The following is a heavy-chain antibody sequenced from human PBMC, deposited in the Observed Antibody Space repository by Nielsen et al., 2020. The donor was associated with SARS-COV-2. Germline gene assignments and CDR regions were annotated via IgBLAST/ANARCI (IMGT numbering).Heavy chain of an antibody. V-gene: IGHV1-3*01. CDR3: ARDLVVGATTWYYMDV. Sequence: ASVKVSCKASGYTVTSYAMHWVRQAPGQRLEWMGWINAGNGNTKYSQKFQGRVTITRDTSASTAYMELSSLRSEDTAVYYCARDLVVGATTWYYMDVWGKGTTVTVSS. D-gene: IGHD1-26*01. CDR2: INAGNGNT. J-gene: IGHJ6*03. CDR1: GYTVTSYA.